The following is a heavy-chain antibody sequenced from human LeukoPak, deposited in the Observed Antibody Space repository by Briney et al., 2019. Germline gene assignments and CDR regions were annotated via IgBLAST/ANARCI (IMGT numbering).Heavy chain of an antibody. D-gene: IGHD3-3*01. CDR3: AREEGSYDFLDY. CDR1: GGTFISYT. J-gene: IGHJ4*02. Sequence: ASVKVSCKASGGTFISYTISWVRQAPGQGLEWMGRIIPILGIANYAQKFQGRVTITADKSTSTAYMELSSLRSEDTAVYYCAREEGSYDFLDYWGQGTLVTVSS. CDR2: IIPILGIA. V-gene: IGHV1-69*02.